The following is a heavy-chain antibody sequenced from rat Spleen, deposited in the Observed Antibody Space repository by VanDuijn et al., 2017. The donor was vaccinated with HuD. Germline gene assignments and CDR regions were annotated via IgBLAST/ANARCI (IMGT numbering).Heavy chain of an antibody. D-gene: IGHD1-2*01. J-gene: IGHJ2*01. CDR2: ITKTGGNL. Sequence: EVQLVESGGGLVQPGRSLKLSCAASGFTFSDYYMAWIRQAPGKGLEWVASITKTGGNLYYPDSVKGRFTISRDNARSTLYLQTDSLRSEDTALYYCARHPITIAATASYWGQGVMVTVSS. V-gene: IGHV5-25*01. CDR3: ARHPITIAATASY. CDR1: GFTFSDYY.